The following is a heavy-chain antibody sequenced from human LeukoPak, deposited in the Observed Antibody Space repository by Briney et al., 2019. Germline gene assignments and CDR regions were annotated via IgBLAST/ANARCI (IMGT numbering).Heavy chain of an antibody. Sequence: SETLSLTCAVSGYSISSGYYWGWIRQPPGKGLEWIGSIYHSGSTYYNPSLKSRVTRSVDTSKNQFSLKLSSVTAADTAVYYCARQVFGVVIIDVGFDYWGQGTLVTVSS. CDR2: IYHSGST. D-gene: IGHD3-3*01. CDR3: ARQVFGVVIIDVGFDY. J-gene: IGHJ4*02. V-gene: IGHV4-38-2*01. CDR1: GYSISSGYY.